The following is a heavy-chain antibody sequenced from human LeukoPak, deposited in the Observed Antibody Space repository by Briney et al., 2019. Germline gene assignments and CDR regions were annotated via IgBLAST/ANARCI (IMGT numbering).Heavy chain of an antibody. J-gene: IGHJ6*03. CDR1: GYTFTGYY. V-gene: IGHV1-2*02. CDR3: ARTTEGYCRGRSCYSYYYYIDV. D-gene: IGHD2-15*01. Sequence: ASVKVSCKASGYTFTGYYMHWVRQAPGQGLEWMGWINPNSGGTNYAQKFQGRVTMTRDTSISTAYMELSRLRSDDTAVYYCARTTEGYCRGRSCYSYYYYIDVWGKGTTVTVSS. CDR2: INPNSGGT.